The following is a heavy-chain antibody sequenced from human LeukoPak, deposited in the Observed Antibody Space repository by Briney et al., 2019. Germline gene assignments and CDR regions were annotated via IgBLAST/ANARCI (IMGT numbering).Heavy chain of an antibody. CDR1: RFTFSSYN. J-gene: IGHJ4*02. D-gene: IGHD7-27*01. V-gene: IGHV3-48*02. CDR3: ASNGDPYYFDN. CDR2: ISSDSRTI. Sequence: GGSLRLSCAAPRFTFSSYNMNWIRQTPGKGLEWVPYISSDSRTIYYAGSVKGRFTISRDNARNSLYLQMNSLRNEDTAVYYCASNGDPYYFDNWGQGALVTVSS.